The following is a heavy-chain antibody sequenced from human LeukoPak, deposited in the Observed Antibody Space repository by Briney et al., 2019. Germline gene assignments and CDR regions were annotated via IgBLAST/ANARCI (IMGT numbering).Heavy chain of an antibody. D-gene: IGHD3-16*01. CDR1: GFISSEYY. CDR2: IKGTGLTT. V-gene: IGHV3-11*01. CDR3: ARAGELRYMDV. Sequence: GGSLRLSCSASGFISSEYYMTWIRQAPGKGLEWVSTIKGTGLTTYYADSVKGRFTISRDNAKNTVFLQMGSLRADDTAMYYCARAGELRYMDVWGKGTAVTVSS. J-gene: IGHJ6*03.